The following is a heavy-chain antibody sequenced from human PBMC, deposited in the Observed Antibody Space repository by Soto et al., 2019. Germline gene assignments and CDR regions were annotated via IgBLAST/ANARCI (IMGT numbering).Heavy chain of an antibody. J-gene: IGHJ3*02. V-gene: IGHV3-66*01. D-gene: IGHD4-17*01. Sequence: EVQLVESGGGLVQPGGSLRLSCAASGFTVSSNYMSWVRQAPGKGLEWVSVIYSGGSTYYADSVKGRFTISRDNSKNTLYLQMNSLRAEDTAVCYCARDPPTEHGGDAFDIWGQGTMVTVSS. CDR2: IYSGGST. CDR3: ARDPPTEHGGDAFDI. CDR1: GFTVSSNY.